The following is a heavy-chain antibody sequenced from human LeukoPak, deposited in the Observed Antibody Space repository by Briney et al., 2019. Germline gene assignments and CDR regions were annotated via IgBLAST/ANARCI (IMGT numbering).Heavy chain of an antibody. CDR1: GFTFSSYS. D-gene: IGHD5-18*01. V-gene: IGHV3-48*04. CDR2: ISSSSSTI. CDR3: ARDSYSYGHNWFDP. J-gene: IGHJ5*02. Sequence: GGSLRLSCAASGFTFSSYSMNWVRQAPGKGLEWVSYISSSSSTIYYADSVKGRFTIPRDNAKNSLYLQMNSLRAEDTAVYYCARDSYSYGHNWFDPWGQGTLVTVSS.